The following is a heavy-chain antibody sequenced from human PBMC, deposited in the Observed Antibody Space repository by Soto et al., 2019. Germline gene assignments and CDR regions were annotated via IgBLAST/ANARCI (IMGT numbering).Heavy chain of an antibody. CDR1: GYTFTSYG. J-gene: IGHJ4*02. D-gene: IGHD3-16*02. CDR3: ARDSMITFGGVIVPVDY. CDR2: ISAYNGNT. V-gene: IGHV1-18*01. Sequence: ASVKVSCKASGYTFTSYGISWVRQAPGQGLEWMGWISAYNGNTNYAQKLQGRVTMTTDTSTSTAYMELRSLRSDDTAVYYCARDSMITFGGVIVPVDYWGQGTLVTVSS.